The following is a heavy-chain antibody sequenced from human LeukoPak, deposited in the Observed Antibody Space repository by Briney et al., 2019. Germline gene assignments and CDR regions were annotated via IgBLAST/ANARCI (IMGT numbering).Heavy chain of an antibody. Sequence: GGSLRLSCAASGFTFSSYAMSWVRHAPGKGLEWVSAISGSGGSTYYADSVKGRFTISRDNSENTLYLQMNSLRAEDTAVYYCASTDIVVVPAAHYYYYYGMDVWGQGTTVTVSS. CDR1: GFTFSSYA. J-gene: IGHJ6*02. V-gene: IGHV3-23*01. CDR3: ASTDIVVVPAAHYYYYYGMDV. CDR2: ISGSGGST. D-gene: IGHD2-2*01.